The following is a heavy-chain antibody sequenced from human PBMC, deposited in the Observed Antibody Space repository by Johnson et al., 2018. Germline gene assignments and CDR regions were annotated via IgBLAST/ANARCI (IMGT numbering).Heavy chain of an antibody. V-gene: IGHV1-3*01. Sequence: QVQLVQSGAEVKKPGASVKVSCKASGYTFTNYAVQLVRQAPGQRLEWMGWINGGNGNTRYSQKFQDRVTITSDTSATTSYMELSSLRSEDTAVYYCAGEGERSQRYTYYYYMDVWGKGTTVTVSS. D-gene: IGHD1-1*01. CDR1: GYTFTNYA. CDR2: INGGNGNT. J-gene: IGHJ6*03. CDR3: AGEGERSQRYTYYYYMDV.